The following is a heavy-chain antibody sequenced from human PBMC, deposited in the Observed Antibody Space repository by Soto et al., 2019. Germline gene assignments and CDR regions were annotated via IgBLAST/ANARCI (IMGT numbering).Heavy chain of an antibody. J-gene: IGHJ4*02. CDR3: ARNWNLALVPAAYFDT. CDR2: VYYTGTT. Sequence: SETLSLTCTVSNFSVLTSIYYWAWIRQPPGKGLEWVGTVYYTGTTYYNPSLQSRVTISIDTSKNQFSLNLNSVTAADTAVYYCARNWNLALVPAAYFDTWGQGTLVTVSS. D-gene: IGHD2-2*01. CDR1: NFSVLTSIYY. V-gene: IGHV4-39*01.